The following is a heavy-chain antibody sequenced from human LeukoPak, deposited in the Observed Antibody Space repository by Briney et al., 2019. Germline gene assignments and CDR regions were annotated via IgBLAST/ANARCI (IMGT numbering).Heavy chain of an antibody. Sequence: GASVKVSCKASGGTFSSYAIRWVRQAPGQGLEWMGGIIPIFGTANYAQKFQGRVTITADESTSTAYMELSSLRSEDTAVYYCASLQPVRSYYPFGYWGQGTLVTVSS. V-gene: IGHV1-69*13. CDR3: ASLQPVRSYYPFGY. D-gene: IGHD1-26*01. J-gene: IGHJ4*02. CDR2: IIPIFGTA. CDR1: GGTFSSYA.